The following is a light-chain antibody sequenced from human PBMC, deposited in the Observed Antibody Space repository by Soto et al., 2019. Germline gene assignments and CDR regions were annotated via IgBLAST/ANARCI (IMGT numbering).Light chain of an antibody. CDR1: SSDVGGYKY. V-gene: IGLV2-14*01. Sequence: QSALTQPASASGSPGQSITISCTGTSSDVGGYKYVSWYQQHPGKAPKLMIYEVSNRPSGVSNRFSGSKSGNTASLTISGLQAEDEADYYCSSYTSSSTPEVFGTGTKLTVL. CDR3: SSYTSSSTPEV. CDR2: EVS. J-gene: IGLJ1*01.